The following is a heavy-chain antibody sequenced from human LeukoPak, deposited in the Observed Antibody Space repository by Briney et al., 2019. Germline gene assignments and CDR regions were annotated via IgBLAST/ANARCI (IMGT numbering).Heavy chain of an antibody. D-gene: IGHD3-3*01. Sequence: SETLSLTCTVSGGSISSYYWSWIRQPPGKGLEWIGYIYYSGSTNYNPSLKSRVTISVDTSKNQFSLKLSSVTAADTAVYYCAVANADYDFWSGSGYFDYWGQGTLVTVSS. V-gene: IGHV4-59*01. CDR3: AVANADYDFWSGSGYFDY. CDR1: GGSISSYY. CDR2: IYYSGST. J-gene: IGHJ4*02.